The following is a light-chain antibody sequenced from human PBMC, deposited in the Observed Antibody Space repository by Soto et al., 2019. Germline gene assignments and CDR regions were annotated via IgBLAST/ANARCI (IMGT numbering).Light chain of an antibody. V-gene: IGLV2-8*01. CDR2: EVS. J-gene: IGLJ1*01. Sequence: QSVLTQPPSASGSPGQSVTISCTGTSSDVGGYNYVSWYQQHPGKAPKLMIYEVSKRPSGVPDRFSGSKSGNTASLTVSGLQAEDGADYYCSSYAGSNKVFGTGTKVTVL. CDR3: SSYAGSNKV. CDR1: SSDVGGYNY.